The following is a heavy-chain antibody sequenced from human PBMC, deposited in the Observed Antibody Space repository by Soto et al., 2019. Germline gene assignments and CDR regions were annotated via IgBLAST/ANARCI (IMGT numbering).Heavy chain of an antibody. Sequence: GGSLRLSCAASGFTVSSNYMSWVRQAPGKGLEWVANIKQDGSEKYYVDSVKGRFTISRDNAKNSLYLQMNSLRAEDTAVYYCASFGLGIDYYYGMDVWGQGTTVTVSS. D-gene: IGHD3-10*01. CDR3: ASFGLGIDYYYGMDV. CDR1: GFTVSSNY. J-gene: IGHJ6*02. V-gene: IGHV3-7*01. CDR2: IKQDGSEK.